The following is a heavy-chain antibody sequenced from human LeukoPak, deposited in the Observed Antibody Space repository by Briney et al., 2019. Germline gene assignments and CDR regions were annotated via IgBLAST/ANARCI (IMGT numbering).Heavy chain of an antibody. J-gene: IGHJ4*02. Sequence: ASVKVSCKASGYTFTNYAIIWVRQAPGQGLEWMGWISAYNGNTNYAQKFQGRVTMTTDTSTTTAYMELRSLRSDDTAVYYCARDDLHGDLDLDYWGQGTLVTVSS. V-gene: IGHV1-18*04. D-gene: IGHD4-17*01. CDR3: ARDDLHGDLDLDY. CDR2: ISAYNGNT. CDR1: GYTFTNYA.